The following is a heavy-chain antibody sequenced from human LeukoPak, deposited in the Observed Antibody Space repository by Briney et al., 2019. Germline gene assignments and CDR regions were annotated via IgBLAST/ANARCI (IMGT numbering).Heavy chain of an antibody. V-gene: IGHV4-39*01. CDR2: YYDGST. J-gene: IGHJ4*02. D-gene: IGHD1-26*01. CDR3: ARLRGSSLDY. Sequence: YYDGSTYYNLSLKSRLSMSVDTFRNQFSLRLSSVTAADTAVHYCARLRGSSLDYWGQGALVIVSS.